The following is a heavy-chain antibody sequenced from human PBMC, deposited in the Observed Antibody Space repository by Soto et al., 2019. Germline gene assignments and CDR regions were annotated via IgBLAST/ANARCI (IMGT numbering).Heavy chain of an antibody. V-gene: IGHV3-23*01. CDR1: GFTFSTYA. J-gene: IGHJ4*02. D-gene: IGHD6-19*01. CDR2: ISGSGAST. CDR3: ARGAPWLGRHLDY. Sequence: GGSLRLSCAASGFTFSTYAMSWVRQAPGKGLEWVSAISGSGASTYYADSVKGLFTISRDNSKDTLYLQMKSLRADDTAVYFCARGAPWLGRHLDYWGEGTQVTVAS.